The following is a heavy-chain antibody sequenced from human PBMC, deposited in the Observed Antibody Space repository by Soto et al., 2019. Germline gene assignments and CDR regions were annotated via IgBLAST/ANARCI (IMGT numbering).Heavy chain of an antibody. CDR3: AKDGTMPAAGYYFEY. Sequence: LSLTCAASGFTFSSYALHWVRQTPGKGLEWVAVIASDGNDKHYADSVKGRFTISRDNSKNTLYLQMSSLRAEDTAVYFCAKDGTMPAAGYYFEYWGQGTQVTVSS. D-gene: IGHD6-13*01. V-gene: IGHV3-30*18. J-gene: IGHJ4*02. CDR1: GFTFSSYA. CDR2: IASDGNDK.